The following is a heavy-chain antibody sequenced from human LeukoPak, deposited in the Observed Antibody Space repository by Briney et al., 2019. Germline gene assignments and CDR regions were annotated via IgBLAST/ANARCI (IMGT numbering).Heavy chain of an antibody. D-gene: IGHD5-12*01. J-gene: IGHJ6*03. CDR3: ARVGGATIYYYYMDV. CDR1: GYTFTGYY. V-gene: IGHV1-2*06. CDR2: INPNSGGT. Sequence: ASVKVSCKASGYTFTGYYMHWVRQAPGQGLEWMGRINPNSGGTNYAQKFQDRVTMTRDTSISTAYMELSRLRSDDTAVYYCARVGGATIYYYYMDVWGKGTTVTVSS.